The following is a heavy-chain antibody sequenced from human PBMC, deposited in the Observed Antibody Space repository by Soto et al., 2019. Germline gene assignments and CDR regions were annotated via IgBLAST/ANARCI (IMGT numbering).Heavy chain of an antibody. Sequence: SETLSLTFAVYGWSFTGYYWSWISKPPGRGLEWIGEINHSGSTNYNPSLKSRITISEDTSKNQFSMKIRSVTAADTAVYYCARGRLGYCSGGSCYSRDFAFDIWGQGTMVT. D-gene: IGHD2-15*01. CDR3: ARGRLGYCSGGSCYSRDFAFDI. CDR1: GWSFTGYY. V-gene: IGHV4-34*01. J-gene: IGHJ3*02. CDR2: INHSGST.